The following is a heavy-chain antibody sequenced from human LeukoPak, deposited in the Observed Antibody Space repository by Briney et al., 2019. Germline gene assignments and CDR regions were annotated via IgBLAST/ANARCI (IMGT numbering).Heavy chain of an antibody. Sequence: GGSLRLSCAASGFTFSSYWMHWVRQAPGKGLVWVSRINSDGSSTSYADSVKGRFTISRDNAKNTLYLQLNSLRVEDTAVYYCAKDRANWGSATSADCWGQGTLVTVSS. V-gene: IGHV3-74*01. CDR2: INSDGSST. CDR1: GFTFSSYW. D-gene: IGHD7-27*01. CDR3: AKDRANWGSATSADC. J-gene: IGHJ4*02.